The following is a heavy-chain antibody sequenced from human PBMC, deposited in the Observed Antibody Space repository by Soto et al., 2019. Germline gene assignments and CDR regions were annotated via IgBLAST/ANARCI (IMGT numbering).Heavy chain of an antibody. CDR2: ISYDGSNK. Sequence: QVQLVESGGGVVQPGRSLRLSCAASGFTFSSYAMHWVSHAPGKGLEWVAVISYDGSNKYYADSVKGLFTISRDNSEKTMYLQMNSLRAEDTAVYYCARARWDSGWCALDYWGQGTLVTVSS. J-gene: IGHJ4*02. CDR3: ARARWDSGWCALDY. V-gene: IGHV3-30-3*01. D-gene: IGHD6-19*01. CDR1: GFTFSSYA.